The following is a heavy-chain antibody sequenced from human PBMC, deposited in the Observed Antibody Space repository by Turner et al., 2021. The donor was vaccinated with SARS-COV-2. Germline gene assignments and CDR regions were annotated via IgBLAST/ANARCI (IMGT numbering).Heavy chain of an antibody. CDR2: IYYSGST. V-gene: IGHV4-59*01. D-gene: IGHD5-12*01. Sequence: QVQMQVSGSGLVKPSETLSLTCTDSGGCISSYYCSWIRQPPGKGLEWFGYIYYSGSTNHNPTLRSRVTISIDTSKNQFSLKLSSVTAADTDVYYCARTDGYNYDDWGQGTMVTVSS. CDR3: ARTDGYNYDD. CDR1: GGCISSYY. J-gene: IGHJ4*02.